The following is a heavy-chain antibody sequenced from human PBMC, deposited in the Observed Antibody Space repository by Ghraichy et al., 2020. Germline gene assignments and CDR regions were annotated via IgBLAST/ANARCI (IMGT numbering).Heavy chain of an antibody. CDR1: GFSLSTSGVG. J-gene: IGHJ6*03. Sequence: SGPTLVKPTQTLTLTCTFSGFSLSTSGVGVGWIRQPPGKALEWLALIYWDDDKRYSPSLKSRLTITKDTSKNQVVLTMTNMDPVDTATYYCAHSLIPYSMSGYYYMDVWGKGTTVTVSS. D-gene: IGHD3-16*01. CDR3: AHSLIPYSMSGYYYMDV. V-gene: IGHV2-5*02. CDR2: IYWDDDK.